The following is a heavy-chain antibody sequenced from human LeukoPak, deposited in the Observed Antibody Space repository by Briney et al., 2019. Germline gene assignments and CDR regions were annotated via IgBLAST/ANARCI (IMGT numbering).Heavy chain of an antibody. CDR2: VSYDGGSK. CDR1: GFAFSSYA. J-gene: IGHJ4*02. Sequence: GGSLRFSCAASGFAFSSYAMHWVRQGPGKGLEWVALVSYDGGSKYYADSVKGRITISRDNSKNTLHLQMNSLRTEDTAVYYCARGAYYDDKTEEEVYRGQGTLVTVSS. CDR3: ARGAYYDDKTEEEVY. D-gene: IGHD3-16*01. V-gene: IGHV3-30-3*01.